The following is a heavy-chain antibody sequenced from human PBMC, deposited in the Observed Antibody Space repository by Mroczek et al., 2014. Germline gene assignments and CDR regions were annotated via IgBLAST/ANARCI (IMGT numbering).Heavy chain of an antibody. CDR2: INHSGST. CDR3: ARVRSYCSGGSCYVGYYGMDV. J-gene: IGHJ6*02. V-gene: IGHV4-34*01. Sequence: QVQLQQWGAGLLKPSETLSLTCAVYGGSFSGYYWSWIRQPPGKGLEWIGEINHSGSTNYNPSLKSRVTISVDTSKNQFSLKLSSVTAADTAVYYCARVRSYCSGGSCYVGYYGMDVWGQGTTVTVSS. CDR1: GGSFSGYY. D-gene: IGHD2-15*01.